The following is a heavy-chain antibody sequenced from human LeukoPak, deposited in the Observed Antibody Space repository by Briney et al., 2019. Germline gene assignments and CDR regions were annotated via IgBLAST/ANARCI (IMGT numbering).Heavy chain of an antibody. CDR1: GFTFSTYA. V-gene: IGHV3-23*01. CDR3: ASPSYYYDSSGYEVDF. J-gene: IGHJ4*02. Sequence: GGSLRLSCAASGFTFSTYAMSWVRQAPGKGLEWVSTISGGGESTDYADSVKGRFTIARDNSRNMLFLQMNSLRAEDTAVYYCASPSYYYDSSGYEVDFWGQGTLVTVSS. CDR2: ISGGGEST. D-gene: IGHD3-22*01.